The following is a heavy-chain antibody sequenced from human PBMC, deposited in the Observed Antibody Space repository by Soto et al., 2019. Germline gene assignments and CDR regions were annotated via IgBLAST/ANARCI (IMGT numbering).Heavy chain of an antibody. CDR2: INLNSGGT. D-gene: IGHD5-18*01. CDR1: GYSFTGYF. V-gene: IGHV1-2*02. Sequence: ASVKVSCKASGYSFTGYFTQWVRQAHGHGLEWMGWINLNSGGTNYAQKFQGRVTRTGDTSISTAYMELSRLRSDDTAVYYCARGGDTAMVYHGMDVSGQGTRVTVSS. J-gene: IGHJ6*02. CDR3: ARGGDTAMVYHGMDV.